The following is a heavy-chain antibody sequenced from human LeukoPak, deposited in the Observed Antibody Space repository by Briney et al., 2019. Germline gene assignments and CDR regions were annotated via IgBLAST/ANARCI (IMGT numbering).Heavy chain of an antibody. V-gene: IGHV1-69*13. CDR3: AAPPVVGATNTYFDY. CDR2: IIPIFGTA. J-gene: IGHJ4*02. D-gene: IGHD1-26*01. Sequence: SVKVSCKASGGTFSSYAISWVRQAPGQGLEWMGGIIPIFGTANYAQKFQGRVTITADESTSTAYMELSSLRSEDTAVYYCAAPPVVGATNTYFDYWGQGTLVTVSS. CDR1: GGTFSSYA.